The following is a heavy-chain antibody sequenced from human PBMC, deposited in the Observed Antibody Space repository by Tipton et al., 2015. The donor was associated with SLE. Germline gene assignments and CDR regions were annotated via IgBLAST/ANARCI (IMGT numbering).Heavy chain of an antibody. CDR2: IYYSGST. J-gene: IGHJ3*02. D-gene: IGHD6-13*01. CDR1: GGSISSSSYY. V-gene: IGHV4-39*07. Sequence: TLSLTCTVSGGSISSSSYYWGWIRQPPGKGLEWIGTIYYSGSTYYNPSLKSRVTISVDTSKNQFSLKLSSVTAADTAVYYCARDRSQQPDAFDIWGQGTMVTVSS. CDR3: ARDRSQQPDAFDI.